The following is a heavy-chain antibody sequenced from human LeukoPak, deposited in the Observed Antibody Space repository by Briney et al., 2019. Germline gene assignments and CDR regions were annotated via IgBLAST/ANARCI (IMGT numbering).Heavy chain of an antibody. CDR3: ATAPILRGEGGEHYKYGMDV. D-gene: IGHD2-2*02. Sequence: PSETLSLTCAVSVGSINSGNWWSWVRQSPGKGLEWIGEIYHNGTPNYNPSLKSRVTISADTFKNHFSLKMTSATAADTAVYYCATAPILRGEGGEHYKYGMDVWGQGTTVIVSS. CDR1: VGSINSGNW. CDR2: IYHNGTP. J-gene: IGHJ6*02. V-gene: IGHV4-4*02.